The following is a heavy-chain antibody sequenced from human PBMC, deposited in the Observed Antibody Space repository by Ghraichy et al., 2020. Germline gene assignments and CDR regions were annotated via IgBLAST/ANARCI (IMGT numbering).Heavy chain of an antibody. Sequence: SETLSLTCTVSGGSMTSHYWNWIRQPPGKGLEWIGHMYHTGNSNYNPSLKSRVTMSVYTSDNQFSLRLSSVTAADTAMYFCASGGDPPVWGQGTLVTVSA. V-gene: IGHV4-59*11. D-gene: IGHD2-21*02. J-gene: IGHJ3*01. CDR3: ASGGDPPV. CDR2: MYHTGNS. CDR1: GGSMTSHY.